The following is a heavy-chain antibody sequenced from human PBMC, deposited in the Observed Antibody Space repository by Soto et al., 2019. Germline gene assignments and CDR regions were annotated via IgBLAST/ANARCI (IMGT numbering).Heavy chain of an antibody. D-gene: IGHD6-6*01. J-gene: IGHJ6*02. CDR3: ARWVAARYYYYYYGMDV. CDR1: GFTFSSYS. V-gene: IGHV3-21*01. CDR2: ISSSSSYI. Sequence: GGSLRLSCAASGFTFSSYSMNWVRQAPGKGLEWVSSISSSSSYIYYADSVKGRFTISRDNAKNSLYLQMNSLRAEDTAVYYCARWVAARYYYYYYGMDVWGQGTTVTVSS.